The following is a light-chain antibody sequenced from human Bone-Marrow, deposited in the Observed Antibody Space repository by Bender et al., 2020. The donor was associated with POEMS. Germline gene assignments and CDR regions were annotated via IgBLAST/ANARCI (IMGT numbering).Light chain of an antibody. CDR2: TNN. Sequence: QSVLTQPPSVSGTPGQRVTISCSGSGSNIGGYPVNWYQQLPGTAPRLLIYTNNERPSGVPDRFSGSKSGNTASLTISGLQAEDETDYYCCSFGGHSPFAYVFGTGTRVTVL. J-gene: IGLJ1*01. V-gene: IGLV1-44*01. CDR3: CSFGGHSPFAYV. CDR1: GSNIGGYP.